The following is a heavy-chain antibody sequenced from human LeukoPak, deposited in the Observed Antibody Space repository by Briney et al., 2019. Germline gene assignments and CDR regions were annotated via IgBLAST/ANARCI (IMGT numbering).Heavy chain of an antibody. V-gene: IGHV1-69*05. CDR1: GGTFSSYA. J-gene: IGHJ4*02. CDR3: ARDMAVAETGSDY. CDR2: IIPIFGTA. D-gene: IGHD6-19*01. Sequence: ASVKVSCKASGGTFSSYAISWVRQAPGQGVEWMGRIIPIFGTANYAQKFQGRVKITTDESTTTAYLELSSLRSEDTAVYYCARDMAVAETGSDYWGQGTLVTVSS.